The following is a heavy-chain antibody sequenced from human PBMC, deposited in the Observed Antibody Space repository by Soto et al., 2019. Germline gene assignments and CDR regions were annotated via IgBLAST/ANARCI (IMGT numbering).Heavy chain of an antibody. J-gene: IGHJ4*02. D-gene: IGHD3-22*01. CDR1: GFSLSFFA. V-gene: IGHV3-30*04. Sequence: QEQLVEPGGGVVQSGRSLRLSCAASGFSLSFFAIHWVRQAPGKGLEWVAVISYDGRSKYYADSVKGRFTISKDSSKNTLYLQMNSLRPEDTAVYYCARDQDYYDSSGSGFDYWGQGTLVTVSS. CDR2: ISYDGRSK. CDR3: ARDQDYYDSSGSGFDY.